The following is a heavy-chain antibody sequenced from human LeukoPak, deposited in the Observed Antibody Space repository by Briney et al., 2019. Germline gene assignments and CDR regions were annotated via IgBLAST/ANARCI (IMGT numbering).Heavy chain of an antibody. Sequence: ASVKVSCKASGSTVTGYYMHWVRQAPGQGLEWMGWINPNSGGTNYAQKFQGRVTMTRDTSISTAYMELSRLRSDDTAVYYCASSGQWELLGAFDIWGQGTMVTVSS. J-gene: IGHJ3*02. CDR1: GSTVTGYY. D-gene: IGHD1-26*01. CDR3: ASSGQWELLGAFDI. CDR2: INPNSGGT. V-gene: IGHV1-2*02.